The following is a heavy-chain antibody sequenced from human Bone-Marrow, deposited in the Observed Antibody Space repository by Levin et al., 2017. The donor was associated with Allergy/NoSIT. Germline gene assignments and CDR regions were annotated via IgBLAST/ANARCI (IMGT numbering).Heavy chain of an antibody. CDR3: ARDGGVTVGGDY. CDR1: GFTVRNY. Sequence: PGGSLRLSCAASGFTVRNYMRWFRQAPGKGLAWVSLIYSGGDTRYADSVKGRFTISRDTSKNTLSLQMNSLRTDDTVVYYCARDGGVTVGGDYWGQGTLVTVSS. V-gene: IGHV3-53*01. CDR2: IYSGGDT. D-gene: IGHD1-26*01. J-gene: IGHJ4*02.